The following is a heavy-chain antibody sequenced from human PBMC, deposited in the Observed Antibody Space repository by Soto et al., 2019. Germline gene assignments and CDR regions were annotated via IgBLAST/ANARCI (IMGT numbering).Heavy chain of an antibody. D-gene: IGHD6-13*01. V-gene: IGHV4-59*12. J-gene: IGHJ4*02. CDR2: INHSGST. CDR3: ARAYSGGDSYSWYYFDY. CDR1: GGSISRDY. Sequence: SETLSLTCTISGGSISRDYWSWIRQPPGKGLEGIGEINHSGSTNYNPSLKSRVTISVDTSKNQFSLKLSSVTAADTAVYYCARAYSGGDSYSWYYFDYWGQGTLVTVSS.